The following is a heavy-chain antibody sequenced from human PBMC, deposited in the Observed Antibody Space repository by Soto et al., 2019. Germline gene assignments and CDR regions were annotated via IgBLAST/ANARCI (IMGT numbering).Heavy chain of an antibody. V-gene: IGHV4-59*01. CDR1: GGSISNYY. Sequence: QVQLQESGPGLVKPSETLSLTCTVSGGSISNYYWSWIRQPPGKGLEWIGYIYYSGSTNYNPSLXXXXXXXXXXXXXXXXXXXXXXXXXXXXXXXXXXXXXXXXXYYREYYFDYWGQGTLVT. CDR3: XXXXXXXXXYYREYYFDY. CDR2: IYYSGST. J-gene: IGHJ4*02.